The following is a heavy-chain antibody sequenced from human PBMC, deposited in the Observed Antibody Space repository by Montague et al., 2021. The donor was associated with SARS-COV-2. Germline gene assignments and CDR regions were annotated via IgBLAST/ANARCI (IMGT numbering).Heavy chain of an antibody. CDR3: AREITMVRGVTLDY. V-gene: IGHV3-21*01. CDR2: ISSSSSYI. CDR1: GFTFSSYS. J-gene: IGHJ4*02. D-gene: IGHD3-10*01. Sequence: SLRLSCAASGFTFSSYSMNWVRQAPGKGLEWVSSISSSSSYIYYADSVKGRFTISRGNAKNSLYLQMNSLRAEDTAVYYCAREITMVRGVTLDYWGQGTLVTVSS.